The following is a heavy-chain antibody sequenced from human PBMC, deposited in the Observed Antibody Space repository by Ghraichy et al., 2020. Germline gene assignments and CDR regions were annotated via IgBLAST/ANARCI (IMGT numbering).Heavy chain of an antibody. Sequence: GESLNISCAASGFTFNEFAMTWVRQAPGKGLEWVSGILGSAETTYYGESVKGRFTIYRDNSKNTVYLQMDSLRAEETAVYYCAKERVRAYYYYGMDVWGQGTTVTVSS. CDR3: AKERVRAYYYYGMDV. J-gene: IGHJ6*02. D-gene: IGHD3-3*01. CDR2: ILGSAETT. CDR1: GFTFNEFA. V-gene: IGHV3-23*01.